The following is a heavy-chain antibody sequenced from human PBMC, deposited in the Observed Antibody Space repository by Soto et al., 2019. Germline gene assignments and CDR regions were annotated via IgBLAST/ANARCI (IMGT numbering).Heavy chain of an antibody. Sequence: PGESLKISCNGSGYSFPNYWIGWVRQMPGKGLEWMAMIYPHDSDTRYSPSFQGRVTISADKSGSTAFLQWSSLKASDTAMYYCTRPPHGSDGAFWGQGTQVTVSS. CDR3: TRPPHGSDGAF. V-gene: IGHV5-51*01. D-gene: IGHD3-10*01. CDR2: IYPHDSDT. CDR1: GYSFPNYW. J-gene: IGHJ4*02.